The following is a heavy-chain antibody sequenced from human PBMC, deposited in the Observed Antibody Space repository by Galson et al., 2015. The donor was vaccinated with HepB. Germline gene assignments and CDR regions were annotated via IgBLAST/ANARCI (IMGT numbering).Heavy chain of an antibody. V-gene: IGHV6-1*01. D-gene: IGHD2-15*01. Sequence: CAISGDSVSSNSAAWNWIRQSPSRGLEWLGRTYYRSKWYNDYAVSVKSRITINPDTSKNQFSLQLNSVTPEDTAVYYCAREYCSGGSCYSERFDPWGQGTLVTVSS. CDR2: TYYRSKWYN. J-gene: IGHJ5*02. CDR1: GDSVSSNSAA. CDR3: AREYCSGGSCYSERFDP.